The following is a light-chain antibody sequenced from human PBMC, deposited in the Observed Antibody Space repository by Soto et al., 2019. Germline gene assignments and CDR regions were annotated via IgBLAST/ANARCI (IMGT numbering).Light chain of an antibody. CDR2: ATF. CDR1: QDIRSD. J-gene: IGKJ1*01. Sequence: DIQMTQSPSSLSASVGDRVTITCRASQDIRSDLAWYQQRPGRAPERLIYATFTLHRGVPSRFSGSRSGTEFTLTVNSLQPEDFATYYGLQYNSYPRTFGQGTKVEMK. CDR3: LQYNSYPRT. V-gene: IGKV1-17*01.